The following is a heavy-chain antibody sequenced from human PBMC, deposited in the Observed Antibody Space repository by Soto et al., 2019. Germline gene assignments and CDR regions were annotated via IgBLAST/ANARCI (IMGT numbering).Heavy chain of an antibody. V-gene: IGHV3-30-3*01. CDR2: ISYDGSNK. Sequence: GGSLRLSCAASGFTFSSYAMHWVRQAPGKGLEWVAVISYDGSNKYYADSVKGRFTISRDNSKNTLYLQMNSLRAEDTAVYYCARGVSYYDSSGYQGHDAFDIWGQGTMVTVSS. D-gene: IGHD3-22*01. J-gene: IGHJ3*02. CDR1: GFTFSSYA. CDR3: ARGVSYYDSSGYQGHDAFDI.